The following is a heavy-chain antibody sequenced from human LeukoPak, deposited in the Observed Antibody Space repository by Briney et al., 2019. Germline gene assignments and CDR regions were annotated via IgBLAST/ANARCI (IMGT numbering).Heavy chain of an antibody. V-gene: IGHV3-23*01. CDR2: ISGIGGST. Sequence: GGSLRLSCAASGFTFSSYAMSWVRQAPGKGLEWVSAISGIGGSTYYSDSVRGRFTISRDNSKNTLYLQMNSLRAEDTAVYYCAKVPRTTVVTPYYFHYWGLGTLVTVSS. CDR3: AKVPRTTVVTPYYFHY. CDR1: GFTFSSYA. D-gene: IGHD4-23*01. J-gene: IGHJ4*02.